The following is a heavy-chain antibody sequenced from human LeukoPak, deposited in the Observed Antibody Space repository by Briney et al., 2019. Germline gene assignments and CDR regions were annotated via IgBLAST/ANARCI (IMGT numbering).Heavy chain of an antibody. D-gene: IGHD3-3*01. V-gene: IGHV3-33*06. CDR1: GFTFSSYG. J-gene: IGHJ6*03. CDR3: AKGYYDFWSGYSDLYYYYYMDV. CDR2: KWYDGSNK. Sequence: GGSLRLSCAASGFTFSSYGMHWVRQAPGKGLEWVAVKWYDGSNKYYADSVKGRFTISRDNSKNTLYLQMNSLRAEDTAVYYCAKGYYDFWSGYSDLYYYYYMDVWGKGTTVTVSS.